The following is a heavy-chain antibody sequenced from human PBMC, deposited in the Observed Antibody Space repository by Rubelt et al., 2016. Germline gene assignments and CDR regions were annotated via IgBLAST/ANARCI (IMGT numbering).Heavy chain of an antibody. CDR3: AKDVMVRGIIIGFFDS. V-gene: IGHV3-23*04. J-gene: IGHJ4*02. D-gene: IGHD3-10*01. CDR1: GFTFSSYA. Sequence: EVQLVESGGGLVQPGESLSLSCSASGFTFSSYAMCWVRQAPGKGLEWVSLISGSGGSTYYGDSVKGRFTISRENSKRTLYLQMDGLRAEDTAIYYCAKDVMVRGIIIGFFDSWGQGTLVTVSS. CDR2: ISGSGGST.